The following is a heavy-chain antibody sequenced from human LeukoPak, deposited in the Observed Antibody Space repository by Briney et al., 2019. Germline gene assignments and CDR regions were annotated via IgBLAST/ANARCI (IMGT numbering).Heavy chain of an antibody. Sequence: SETLSLTCTVSGGSISSGSYYWSWIRQPAGKGLDWIGRIYTSGSTDYNPSLKSRVTISIDTSNNQFSLKLTSVTAADTAVYYCARVGLYGGKLDYWGQGTLVTVSS. CDR3: ARVGLYGGKLDY. CDR2: IYTSGST. D-gene: IGHD4-23*01. CDR1: GGSISSGSYY. J-gene: IGHJ4*02. V-gene: IGHV4-61*02.